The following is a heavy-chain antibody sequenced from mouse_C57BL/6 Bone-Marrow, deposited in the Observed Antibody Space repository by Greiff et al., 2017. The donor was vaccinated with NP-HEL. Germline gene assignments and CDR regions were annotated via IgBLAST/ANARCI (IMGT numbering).Heavy chain of an antibody. CDR3: ARGLYYSNYEGYAMDY. Sequence: EVKLMESGGGLVKPGGSLKLSCAASGFTFSDYGMHWVRQAPEKGLEWVAYISSGSSTIYYADTVKGRFTPSRDNAKNTLFLQRTSLRSEDTAMYYCARGLYYSNYEGYAMDYWGQGTSVTVSS. CDR1: GFTFSDYG. CDR2: ISSGSSTI. J-gene: IGHJ4*01. V-gene: IGHV5-17*01. D-gene: IGHD2-5*01.